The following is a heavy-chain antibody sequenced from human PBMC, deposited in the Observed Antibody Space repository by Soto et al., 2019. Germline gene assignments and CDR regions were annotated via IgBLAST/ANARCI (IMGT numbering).Heavy chain of an antibody. Sequence: QMQLVQSGPEVKKPGTSVKVSCKASGFTFTSSAMQWVRQARGQRLEWIGWIVVGSGHTKYAQKFQERVTITRDMSTSTAYMELSSLRSEDTAVYYCAADSRYCSGGNCEDYWGQGTLVTVSS. J-gene: IGHJ4*02. V-gene: IGHV1-58*02. D-gene: IGHD2-15*01. CDR3: AADSRYCSGGNCEDY. CDR2: IVVGSGHT. CDR1: GFTFTSSA.